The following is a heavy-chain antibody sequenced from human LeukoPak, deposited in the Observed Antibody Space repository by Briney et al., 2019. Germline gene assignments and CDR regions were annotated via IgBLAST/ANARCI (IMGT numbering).Heavy chain of an antibody. CDR2: INAGNGNT. Sequence: GASVKVSCKASGYTFTSYAMHWVRQAPGQRLEWMGWINAGNGNTKYSQKFQGRVTITRDTSASTAYMELSRLRSDDTAVYYCARTSFIVPAAYMDVWGKGTTVTVSS. CDR3: ARTSFIVPAAYMDV. V-gene: IGHV1-3*01. CDR1: GYTFTSYA. D-gene: IGHD2-2*01. J-gene: IGHJ6*03.